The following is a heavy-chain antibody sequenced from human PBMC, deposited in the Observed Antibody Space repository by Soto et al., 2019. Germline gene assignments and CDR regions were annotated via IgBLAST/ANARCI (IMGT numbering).Heavy chain of an antibody. Sequence: QVQLRASGPGLVKPSETLSLTCTVSIGSISSYYWSWIRQPPGKGLEWIGYIYYSGSTNYNPSLKCRVTISVDTAKYQFSLKLSSVTAAVTAVYYCARQYGDYVRGAFDIWGQGTMVTVSS. D-gene: IGHD4-17*01. CDR1: IGSISSYY. V-gene: IGHV4-59*01. CDR2: IYYSGST. J-gene: IGHJ3*02. CDR3: ARQYGDYVRGAFDI.